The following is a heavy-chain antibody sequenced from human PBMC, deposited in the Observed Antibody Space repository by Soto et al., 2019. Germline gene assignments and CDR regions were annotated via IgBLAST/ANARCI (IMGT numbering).Heavy chain of an antibody. V-gene: IGHV4-34*01. Sequence: PSETLSLTCAFYCGSFSGYFWRWIRQPPGEGLEWIGEINHSGSTNYNPSLKSRVTMSVDTSKNQCSLNLSSVTAADTAVYYCASNRPATQLPTSGLFDYWGQGTLVTVP. CDR1: CGSFSGYF. D-gene: IGHD2-2*01. J-gene: IGHJ4*02. CDR3: ASNRPATQLPTSGLFDY. CDR2: INHSGST.